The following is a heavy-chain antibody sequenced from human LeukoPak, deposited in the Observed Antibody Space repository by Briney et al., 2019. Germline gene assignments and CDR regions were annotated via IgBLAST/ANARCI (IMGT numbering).Heavy chain of an antibody. CDR2: ISASGST. CDR3: ARDRQQLAYYYYMDV. D-gene: IGHD6-13*01. Sequence: SETLSLTCTVSGGSISSYYWSWIRQPAGKGLEWIGRISASGSTYYTPSLKSRVTMSVDTSKNQFSLNLSSVTAADTAVYYCARDRQQLAYYYYMDVWGKGTTVTISS. CDR1: GGSISSYY. J-gene: IGHJ6*03. V-gene: IGHV4-4*07.